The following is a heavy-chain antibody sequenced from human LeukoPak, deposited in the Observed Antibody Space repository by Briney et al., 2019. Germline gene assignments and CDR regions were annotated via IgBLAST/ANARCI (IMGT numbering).Heavy chain of an antibody. CDR2: IYPGDSDT. Sequence: PGAPLQISSQGSGYSFPSYWIGWARPMPGKGLEWLGIIYPGDSDTRYSPSFQGQVTMSVDRSISTAYLQWSSLRASDTAMYYCVRHFLPAGTTGGYFDLFGRGTLVTVSS. CDR3: VRHFLPAGTTGGYFDL. CDR1: GYSFPSYW. J-gene: IGHJ2*01. V-gene: IGHV5-51*01. D-gene: IGHD4-17*01.